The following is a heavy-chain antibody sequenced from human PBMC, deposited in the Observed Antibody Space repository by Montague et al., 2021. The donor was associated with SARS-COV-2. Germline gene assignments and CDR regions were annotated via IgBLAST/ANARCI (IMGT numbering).Heavy chain of an antibody. J-gene: IGHJ2*01. V-gene: IGHV6-1*01. CDR3: ARAYCGGDRYFYWYFDL. D-gene: IGHD2-21*02. CDR1: GDSVSSNIAT. Sequence: CAISGDSVSSNIATWNWTRQSPSRGLEWLGRTYYRSKWYNDYAVSVKSRVIINPDTSNNRISLQLNSVTPEDTAVYYCARAYCGGDRYFYWYFDLWGRGTLVTVSS. CDR2: TYYRSKWYN.